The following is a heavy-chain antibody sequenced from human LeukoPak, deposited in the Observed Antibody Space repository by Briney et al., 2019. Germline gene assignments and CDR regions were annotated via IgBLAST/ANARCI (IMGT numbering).Heavy chain of an antibody. CDR1: GFTFSNYA. V-gene: IGHV3-23*01. CDR3: AKWGDFDILTGYYVSDF. D-gene: IGHD3-9*01. CDR2: DTGRGGST. Sequence: GESLRLSCVASGFTFSNYAMSWVRQAPGKRLEWVSADTGRGGSTYYADSVKGRFTISRDNSRNTLFLQMNSLRAEDTAIYYCAKWGDFDILTGYYVSDFWGQGTLVTVSS. J-gene: IGHJ4*02.